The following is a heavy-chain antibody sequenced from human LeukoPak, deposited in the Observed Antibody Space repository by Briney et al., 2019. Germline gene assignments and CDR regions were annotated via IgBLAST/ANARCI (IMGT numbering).Heavy chain of an antibody. Sequence: PSETLSLTCTVSGGSISSYYWSWIRQPPGKGLEWIGYVSSDGTTNYTPSLRSRVIMSVDTAKNHISLNLTSLTAADTAIYYCARLDCTGDGCYNHWGRGTLVTV. J-gene: IGHJ4*02. D-gene: IGHD2-8*02. V-gene: IGHV4-59*08. CDR3: ARLDCTGDGCYNH. CDR1: GGSISSYY. CDR2: VSSDGTT.